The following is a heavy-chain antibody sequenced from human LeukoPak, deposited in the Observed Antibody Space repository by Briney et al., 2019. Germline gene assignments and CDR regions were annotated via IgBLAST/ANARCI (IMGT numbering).Heavy chain of an antibody. D-gene: IGHD3-10*01. CDR2: IIPIFGTA. V-gene: IGHV1-69*13. Sequence: ASVKVSCKASGGTFSSYAISRVRQAPGQGLEWMGGIIPIFGTANYAQKFQGRVAITADESTSTAYMELSSLRSEDTAVYYCAKNYYGSGSYPGWFDPWGQGTLVTVSS. CDR3: AKNYYGSGSYPGWFDP. CDR1: GGTFSSYA. J-gene: IGHJ5*02.